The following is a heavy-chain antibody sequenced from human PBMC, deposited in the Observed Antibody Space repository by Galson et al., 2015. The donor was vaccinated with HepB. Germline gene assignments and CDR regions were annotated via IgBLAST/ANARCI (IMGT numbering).Heavy chain of an antibody. V-gene: IGHV3-7*01. CDR2: IKQDGSEK. J-gene: IGHJ3*02. Sequence: SLRLSCAASGFTFSSYWMSWVRQAPGKGLEWVANIKQDGSEKYYVDSVKGRFAISRDNAKNSLYLQMNSLRAEDTAVYYCARGSWGGYYYDDAFDIWGQGTMVTVSS. CDR1: GFTFSSYW. CDR3: ARGSWGGYYYDDAFDI. D-gene: IGHD3-22*01.